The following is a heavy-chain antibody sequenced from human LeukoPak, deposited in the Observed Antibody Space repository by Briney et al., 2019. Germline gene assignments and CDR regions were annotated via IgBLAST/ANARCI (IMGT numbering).Heavy chain of an antibody. CDR3: KSGGAAPGSFDY. D-gene: IGHD1-1*01. CDR2: IKYDGNEE. Sequence: QPGGSLRLSCAASGFTFSSYGMHWVRQAPGKGLEWVANIKYDGNEEYYVDSVKGRFTISRDNAKNSLYLQLNSLRVEDTAVYYCKSGGAAPGSFDYWGQGTLVTVSP. CDR1: GFTFSSYG. J-gene: IGHJ4*02. V-gene: IGHV3-7*01.